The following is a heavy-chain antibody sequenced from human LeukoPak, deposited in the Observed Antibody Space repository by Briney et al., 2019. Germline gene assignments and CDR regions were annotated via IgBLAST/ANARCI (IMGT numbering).Heavy chain of an antibody. CDR2: ISYTGST. Sequence: SETLSLTCTASGGSINPYYWSWIRQPPGKGLEYIGYISYTGSTNSNPSLKSRLTISVDTSKNQLSLKLRSVTAADTAVYYCARIHDYGDYAFDKWGQGTLVTVSS. D-gene: IGHD4-17*01. J-gene: IGHJ4*02. CDR1: GGSINPYY. CDR3: ARIHDYGDYAFDK. V-gene: IGHV4-59*08.